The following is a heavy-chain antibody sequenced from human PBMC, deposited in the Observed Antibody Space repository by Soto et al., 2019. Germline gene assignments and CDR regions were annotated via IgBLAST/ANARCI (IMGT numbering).Heavy chain of an antibody. D-gene: IGHD1-26*01. V-gene: IGHV4-39*01. Sequence: QLQLQESGPGLVKPSETLSLTCTVSGDSISSSSYYWDWIRQPPGKGLEWIGSIYYSGSTYYNPSLKSRVTISVDASKNQFSLKLSSVTAADTAVYYCARHPVIVGATLFDYWGQGTLVTVSS. CDR1: GDSISSSSYY. CDR3: ARHPVIVGATLFDY. CDR2: IYYSGST. J-gene: IGHJ4*02.